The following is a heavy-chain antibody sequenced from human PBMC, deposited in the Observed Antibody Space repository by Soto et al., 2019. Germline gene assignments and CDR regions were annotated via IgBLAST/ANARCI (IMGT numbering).Heavy chain of an antibody. J-gene: IGHJ4*02. CDR3: AGTFGSDVF. Sequence: GGSLRLSCAASGFTFSTYSMNWVRQAPGKGLEWVSSISSSGHMTFYAPSVNGRFTISRDNGKNSLYLQMYSLRAEDTGFYFCAGTFGSDVFWGPGTLVTGSS. D-gene: IGHD3-10*01. CDR1: GFTFSTYS. V-gene: IGHV3-21*01. CDR2: ISSSGHMT.